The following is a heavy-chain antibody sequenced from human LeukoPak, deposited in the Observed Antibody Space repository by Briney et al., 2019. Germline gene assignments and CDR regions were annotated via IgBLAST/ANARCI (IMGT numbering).Heavy chain of an antibody. Sequence: SETLSLTCAVYGGSFSGYYWSWIRQPPGKGLEWIGETYHSGSTNYNPSLKSRVTISVDKSKNQFSLKLSSVTAADTAVYYCAREVSRPRQWLYYFDYWGQGTLVTVSS. CDR2: TYHSGST. D-gene: IGHD6-19*01. V-gene: IGHV4-34*01. CDR3: AREVSRPRQWLYYFDY. CDR1: GGSFSGYY. J-gene: IGHJ4*02.